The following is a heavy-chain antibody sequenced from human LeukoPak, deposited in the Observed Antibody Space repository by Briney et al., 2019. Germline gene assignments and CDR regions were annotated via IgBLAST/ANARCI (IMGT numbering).Heavy chain of an antibody. CDR2: IYAPSGGTPSGDT. J-gene: IGHJ6*03. V-gene: IGHV4-4*07. CDR1: GGSISSYY. Sequence: PSETLSLTCTVSGGSISSYYWSWIRQPAGKGLEWIGRIYAPSGGTPSGDTNYNPSLRSRVTVSVDTSKNHFSLKLTSVTAAETAVYYCARISASPGRVYYMDVWGKGTTVTVPS. CDR3: ARISASPGRVYYMDV. D-gene: IGHD6-13*01.